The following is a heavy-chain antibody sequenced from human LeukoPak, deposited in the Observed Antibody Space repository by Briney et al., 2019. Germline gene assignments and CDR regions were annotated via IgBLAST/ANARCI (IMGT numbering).Heavy chain of an antibody. J-gene: IGHJ4*02. CDR1: GGSISSSSYY. Sequence: SETLSLTCTVSGGSISSSSYYWGWIRQPPGKGLEWIGSIYYSGSTYYNPSLKSRVTISVDTSKNQFSLKLSSVTAADTAVYYCARWGYYDYVWGSYRYFDYWGQGTLVTVSS. V-gene: IGHV4-39*01. CDR3: ARWGYYDYVWGSYRYFDY. CDR2: IYYSGST. D-gene: IGHD3-16*02.